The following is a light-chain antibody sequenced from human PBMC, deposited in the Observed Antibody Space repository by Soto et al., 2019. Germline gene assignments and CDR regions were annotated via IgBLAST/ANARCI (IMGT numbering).Light chain of an antibody. J-gene: IGKJ1*01. CDR3: QQYNNWPRT. Sequence: EIVMTQSPATLSVSPGERATLSCRDSQSVSSNLAWYQQKPGQAPRLLIYGASTRATGTSASFSGSGSGTEFTLTISSLQSEDFAVYYCQQYNNWPRTFGQGTKVEIK. CDR1: QSVSSN. CDR2: GAS. V-gene: IGKV3-15*01.